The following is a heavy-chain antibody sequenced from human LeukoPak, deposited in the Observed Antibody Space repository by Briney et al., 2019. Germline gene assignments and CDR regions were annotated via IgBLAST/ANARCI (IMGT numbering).Heavy chain of an antibody. Sequence: TGGSLRLSCAASGFSFSTYSMTWVRQAPGKGLEWLAVIWYDGSNKYYADSVKGRFTISRDNSKNTLYLQMNSLRAEDTAVYYCAREYYDFWSGYDPDAFDIWGQGTMVTVSS. D-gene: IGHD3-3*01. CDR2: IWYDGSNK. J-gene: IGHJ3*02. CDR1: GFSFSTYS. V-gene: IGHV3-33*08. CDR3: AREYYDFWSGYDPDAFDI.